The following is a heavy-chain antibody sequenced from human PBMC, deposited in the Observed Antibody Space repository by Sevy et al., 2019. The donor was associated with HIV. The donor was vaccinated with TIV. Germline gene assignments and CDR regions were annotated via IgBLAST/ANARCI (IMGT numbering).Heavy chain of an antibody. CDR1: GFTFSSYW. CDR2: IKQDMSEK. CDR3: ARAQQVTMLVVIGGLYFDF. J-gene: IGHJ4*02. D-gene: IGHD3-22*01. Sequence: GGSLRLSCAASGFTFSSYWMTWVRQAPGKGLEWVANIKQDMSEKYYADSVKGRFTISRNNARNSLYLQMESLRAEDTAVYYCARAQQVTMLVVIGGLYFDFWGQGTLVTVSS. V-gene: IGHV3-7*01.